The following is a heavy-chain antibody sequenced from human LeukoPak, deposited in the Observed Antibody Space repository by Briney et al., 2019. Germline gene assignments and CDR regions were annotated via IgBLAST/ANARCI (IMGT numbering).Heavy chain of an antibody. Sequence: ASVTVSCKASGYTFTSYYMHWVRQAPGQGREWMGIINPSGGSTSYAQKFQGRVTMTRDTSTSTVYMELSSLRSEDTAVYYCARDEWFGELSKGSQFDYWGQGTLVTVSS. D-gene: IGHD3-10*01. CDR1: GYTFTSYY. CDR3: ARDEWFGELSKGSQFDY. J-gene: IGHJ4*02. V-gene: IGHV1-46*01. CDR2: INPSGGST.